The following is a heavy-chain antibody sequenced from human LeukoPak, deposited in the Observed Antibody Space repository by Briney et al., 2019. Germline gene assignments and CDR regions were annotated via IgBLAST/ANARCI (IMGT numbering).Heavy chain of an antibody. V-gene: IGHV3-23*01. CDR1: GFIFSNYG. CDR3: AKDLSLRDFWSGYFDC. Sequence: HPGGSLRLSCAASGFIFSNYGMNWVRQAPGKGLEWVAAISASGSATSYADSVRGRFTISRDNSKSTTYLQMNSLRAEDTAVFYCAKDLSLRDFWSGYFDCWGQGIPVTVSS. J-gene: IGHJ4*02. D-gene: IGHD3-3*01. CDR2: ISASGSAT.